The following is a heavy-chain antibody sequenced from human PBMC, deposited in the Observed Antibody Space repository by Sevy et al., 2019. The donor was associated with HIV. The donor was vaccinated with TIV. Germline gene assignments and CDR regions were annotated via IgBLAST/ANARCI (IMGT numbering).Heavy chain of an antibody. J-gene: IGHJ6*02. CDR2: ISSSSSTI. CDR1: GFTFSSYS. CDR3: ARDGDDSSGYYQYYYYYGMDV. V-gene: IGHV3-48*01. Sequence: GGSLRLSCAASGFTFSSYSMNWVRQAPGKGLEWVSYISSSSSTIYYADSVKGRFTISRDNAKNSLYLQMNSLRAEDTAVYYCARDGDDSSGYYQYYYYYGMDVWGQRTTVTVSS. D-gene: IGHD3-22*01.